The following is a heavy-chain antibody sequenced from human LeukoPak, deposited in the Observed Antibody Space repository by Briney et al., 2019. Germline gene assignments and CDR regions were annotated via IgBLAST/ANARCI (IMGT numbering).Heavy chain of an antibody. V-gene: IGHV5-51*01. Sequence: GESLKISCKGSGSTFTSYWIGWVRPMPGKGLEWMGIIYSRDSDTRYSPSFQDQVTISVDKSISTAYLQWSSLKASDTAMYYCARLMNVDIVATTNAYFDYWGQGTLVTVSS. D-gene: IGHD5-12*01. CDR1: GSTFTSYW. J-gene: IGHJ4*02. CDR3: ARLMNVDIVATTNAYFDY. CDR2: IYSRDSDT.